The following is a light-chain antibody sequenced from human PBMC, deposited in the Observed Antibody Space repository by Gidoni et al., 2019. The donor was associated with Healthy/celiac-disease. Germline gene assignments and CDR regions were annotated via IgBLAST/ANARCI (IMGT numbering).Light chain of an antibody. Sequence: QSVLTQPPAVAGAPGQRVTISCTGSSSNIGAGYDVHWYRQLPGTAPKLLISGNSNRPSGVPDRFSGSKSGTSASLATTGLQAEDEADYYCQSYDSSLSGSEVFGGGTKLTVL. CDR2: GNS. CDR1: SSNIGAGYD. V-gene: IGLV1-40*01. J-gene: IGLJ2*01. CDR3: QSYDSSLSGSEV.